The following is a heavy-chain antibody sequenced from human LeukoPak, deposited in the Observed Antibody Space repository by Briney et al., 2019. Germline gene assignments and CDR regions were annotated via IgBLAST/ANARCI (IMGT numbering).Heavy chain of an antibody. CDR2: ISYDGSNK. Sequence: GGSLRLSCAASGFTFSSYAMHWVRQAPGKGLEWVAVISYDGSNKYYADSVKGRFTISRDNSKNTLYLQMNSLRAEDTAVYYCARERRIAAAGTSFDYWGQGTLVTVSS. CDR3: ARERRIAAAGTSFDY. J-gene: IGHJ4*02. D-gene: IGHD6-13*01. V-gene: IGHV3-30-3*01. CDR1: GFTFSSYA.